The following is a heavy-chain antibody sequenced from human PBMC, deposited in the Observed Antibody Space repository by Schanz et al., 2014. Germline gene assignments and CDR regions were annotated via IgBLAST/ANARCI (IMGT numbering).Heavy chain of an antibody. CDR3: AKYRGYYRVTGSYRELEY. CDR2: IYIGTTT. CDR1: GFSVGNKY. Sequence: EVQLVESGGGLVQPGGSLRLSCAASGFSVGNKYMNWVRQAPGKGLEWVSFIYIGTTTYYADSVKGRFTISRDNSKNTLYLQMNILRPEDTAVYYCAKYRGYYRVTGSYRELEYWGQGTLVTVSS. V-gene: IGHV3-53*01. J-gene: IGHJ4*02. D-gene: IGHD3-10*01.